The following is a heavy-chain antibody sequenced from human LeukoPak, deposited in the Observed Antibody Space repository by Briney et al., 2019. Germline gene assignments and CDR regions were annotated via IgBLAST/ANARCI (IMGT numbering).Heavy chain of an antibody. V-gene: IGHV1-2*02. CDR1: GYTFTGYY. CDR3: ARASAGLAPQNFDY. D-gene: IGHD3/OR15-3a*01. CDR2: INPNSGGT. Sequence: ASVKVSCKASGYTFTGYYMHWVRQAPGQGLEWMGWINPNSGGTNYAQKFQGRVTTTRDTSISTAYMELSRLRSDDTAVYYCARASAGLAPQNFDYWGQGTLVTVSS. J-gene: IGHJ4*02.